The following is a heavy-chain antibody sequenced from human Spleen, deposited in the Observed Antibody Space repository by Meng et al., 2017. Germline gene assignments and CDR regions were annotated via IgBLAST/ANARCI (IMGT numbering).Heavy chain of an antibody. CDR2: IYYSGST. Sequence: SETLSLTCTVSGGSISSYYWSWIRQPPGKGLEWIGYIYYSGSTNYNPSLKSRVSISADKSKNKFSLKQSSVTAADTAVYYCASVSSSGDLVYWGQGTLVTVSS. J-gene: IGHJ4*02. D-gene: IGHD6-13*01. CDR1: GGSISSYY. V-gene: IGHV4-59*01. CDR3: ASVSSSGDLVY.